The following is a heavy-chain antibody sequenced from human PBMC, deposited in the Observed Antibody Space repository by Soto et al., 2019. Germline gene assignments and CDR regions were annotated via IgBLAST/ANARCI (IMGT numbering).Heavy chain of an antibody. CDR3: VRGKMRERATILRDKWFDP. D-gene: IGHD5-12*01. CDR2: MSPIFGTW. Sequence: VMVPCKASGGTFNNHAINWVRQVTGEGLVWMGGMSPIFGTWNYAQKYQGRVTITADESTRTAYMELSSLRSEDTAVYYCVRGKMRERATILRDKWFDPWGQGTLVTVSS. CDR1: GGTFNNHA. V-gene: IGHV1-69*13. J-gene: IGHJ5*02.